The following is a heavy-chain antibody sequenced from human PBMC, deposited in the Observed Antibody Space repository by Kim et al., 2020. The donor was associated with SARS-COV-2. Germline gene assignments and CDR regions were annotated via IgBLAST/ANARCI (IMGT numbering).Heavy chain of an antibody. CDR1: GFTFNSYS. J-gene: IGHJ5*02. D-gene: IGHD2-15*01. CDR3: ARADLYCSGGTCYSRGWWFDP. CDR2: ISSSSSTI. V-gene: IGHV3-48*02. Sequence: GGSLRLSCAASGFTFNSYSMNWVRQAPGKGLEWVSYISSSSSTIYYADSVKGRFTISRDNAKNSLYLQMNSLRDEDTAVYYCARADLYCSGGTCYSRGWWFDPWGQGTLVTVSS.